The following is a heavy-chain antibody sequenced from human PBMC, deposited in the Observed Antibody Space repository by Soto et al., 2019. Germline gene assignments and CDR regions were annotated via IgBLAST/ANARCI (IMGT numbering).Heavy chain of an antibody. J-gene: IGHJ4*02. Sequence: EVQVVESGGGLVQSGGSLTLSCAASGFTVSNSYMSWVRQAPEKGLEWVSAIYSGGSTYYADSVKGRFTISRDNSRNTLYLQMHSLRAEDTAVYFCARCDGSATYCFFFAYWSQGTPVTVSS. V-gene: IGHV3-66*01. CDR1: GFTVSNSY. CDR3: ARCDGSATYCFFFAY. CDR2: IYSGGST. D-gene: IGHD3-10*01.